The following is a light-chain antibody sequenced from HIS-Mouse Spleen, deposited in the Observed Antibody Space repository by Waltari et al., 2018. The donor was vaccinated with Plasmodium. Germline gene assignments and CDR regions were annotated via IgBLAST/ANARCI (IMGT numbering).Light chain of an antibody. J-gene: IGLJ2*01. CDR3: SSYAGSNNLV. Sequence: QSALTQPPSASGSPGQPVTISCTGTISDVGGSHSVPWYQQHPGKAPKLMIYEVSKRPSGVPDRFSGSKSGNTASLTVSGLQAEDEADYYCSSYAGSNNLVFGGGTKLTVL. CDR1: ISDVGGSHS. V-gene: IGLV2-8*01. CDR2: EVS.